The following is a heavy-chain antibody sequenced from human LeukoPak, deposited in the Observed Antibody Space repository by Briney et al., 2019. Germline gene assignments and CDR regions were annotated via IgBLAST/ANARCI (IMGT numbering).Heavy chain of an antibody. CDR2: IKSKTDGGTT. J-gene: IGHJ5*02. CDR3: TTGPIENWFDP. CDR1: RFTFTTYW. Sequence: GGSLRLSCAASRFTFTTYWMHWVRQAPGKGLEWVGRIKSKTDGGTTDYAAPVKGRFTISRDDSKNTLYLQMNSLKTEDTAVYYCTTGPIENWFDPWGQGTLVTVSS. V-gene: IGHV3-15*01.